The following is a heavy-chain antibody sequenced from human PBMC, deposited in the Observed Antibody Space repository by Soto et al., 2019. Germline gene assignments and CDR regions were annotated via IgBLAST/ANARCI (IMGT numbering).Heavy chain of an antibody. Sequence: QAHLGQSGPEVKKPGASVKVSCKGSGYIFTSYGIAWVRQDPGQGLEWMGWIRAHNGNTEYAQKFQGRVTVTRDTSASTAYLGLRSLGSEDTALYYCARGRYGAYWGQGALVTVSS. CDR1: GYIFTSYG. J-gene: IGHJ4*02. CDR2: IRAHNGNT. CDR3: ARGRYGAY. D-gene: IGHD3-10*01. V-gene: IGHV1-18*01.